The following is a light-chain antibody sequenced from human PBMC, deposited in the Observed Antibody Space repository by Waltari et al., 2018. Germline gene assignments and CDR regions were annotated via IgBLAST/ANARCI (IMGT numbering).Light chain of an antibody. V-gene: IGKV4-1*01. CDR1: SGFTSSNNKNY. J-gene: IGKJ1*01. Sequence: SGFTSSNNKNYFAWYQQKPGQPPKLLIYWASTRKSGVPDRFSGSGSGTDFTLTISSLQAEDVAVYYCQQFQSHLRTFGQGTKVEIK. CDR2: WAS. CDR3: QQFQSHLRT.